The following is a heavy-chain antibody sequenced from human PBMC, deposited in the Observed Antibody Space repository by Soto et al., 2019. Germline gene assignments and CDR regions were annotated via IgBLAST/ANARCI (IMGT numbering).Heavy chain of an antibody. J-gene: IGHJ4*02. CDR2: INAGNGNT. D-gene: IGHD6-19*01. CDR1: GYTFTSYA. V-gene: IGHV1-3*01. CDR3: ARDGEQWLIFDY. Sequence: ASVKVSCKASGYTFTSYAMHWVRQAPGQRLEWMGWINAGNGNTKYSQKFQGRVTITRDTSASTAYMELSSLRSEDTAVYYCARDGEQWLIFDYWGQGTLVTVSS.